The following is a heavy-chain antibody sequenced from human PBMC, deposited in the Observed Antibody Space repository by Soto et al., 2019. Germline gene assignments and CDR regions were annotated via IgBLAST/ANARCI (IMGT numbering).Heavy chain of an antibody. CDR2: ISVDSVSI. J-gene: IGHJ4*02. CDR1: GFTFDRYA. CDR3: ARDHRWAFDY. Sequence: EVQLVASGGGLVQPGGYLRLSCVASGFTFDRYAMNWVRQAPGKGLEWLSWISVDSVSIEYSDSVTGRFTMSRDDAKNLVYLQMNSLQDEDTAVYYCARDHRWAFDYWGQGTLVTVTS. V-gene: IGHV3-48*02. D-gene: IGHD6-13*01.